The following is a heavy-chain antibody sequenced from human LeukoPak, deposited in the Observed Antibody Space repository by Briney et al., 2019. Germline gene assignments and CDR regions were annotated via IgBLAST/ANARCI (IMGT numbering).Heavy chain of an antibody. CDR1: GVSIRSTSYY. V-gene: IGHV4-39*07. J-gene: IGHJ4*02. CDR3: ATVKAWIVAAALDY. D-gene: IGHD2-2*01. Sequence: SETLSLTCTDSGVSIRSTSYYWGWIRQPPGKGLEWIASINHSGRTFYSPSLKSRLTISVDTSKNQVSLKVNSVTAADTAVYYCATVKAWIVAAALDYWGQGTLVTVSS. CDR2: INHSGRT.